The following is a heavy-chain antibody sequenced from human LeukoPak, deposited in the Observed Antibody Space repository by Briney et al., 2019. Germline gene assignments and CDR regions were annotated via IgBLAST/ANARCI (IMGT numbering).Heavy chain of an antibody. CDR1: GYTFTSYG. CDR3: AREGDGYNYYGWFDP. Sequence: ASVKVSCKASGYTFTSYGISCVRQAPGQGLEWMGWISAYNGNTNYAQKLQGRVTMTTDTSTSTAYMELRSLRSDDTAVYYCAREGDGYNYYGWFDPWGQGTLVTVSS. J-gene: IGHJ5*02. D-gene: IGHD5-24*01. CDR2: ISAYNGNT. V-gene: IGHV1-18*01.